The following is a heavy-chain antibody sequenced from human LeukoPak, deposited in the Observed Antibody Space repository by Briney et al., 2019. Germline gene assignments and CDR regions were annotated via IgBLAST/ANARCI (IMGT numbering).Heavy chain of an antibody. J-gene: IGHJ4*02. CDR3: ARFFYYDASRPPF. CDR2: IYYSGRT. CDR1: LGYLSASNYY. D-gene: IGHD3-16*01. Sequence: SETLSLTRPVSLGYLSASNYYGGWIRHSPGKGLEWSGNIYYSGRTYYNPPLTSRVSLSIDTSMNQFSLKLNSLTVADTAVYYCARFFYYDASRPPFWGQGTLVAASS. V-gene: IGHV4-39*01.